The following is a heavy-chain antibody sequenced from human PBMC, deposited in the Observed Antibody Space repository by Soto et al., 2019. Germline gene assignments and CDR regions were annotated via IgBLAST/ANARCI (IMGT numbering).Heavy chain of an antibody. V-gene: IGHV3-33*01. D-gene: IGHD2-8*01. CDR2: IWYDGSNK. J-gene: IGHJ4*02. CDR3: ARVDIVLMAFDY. CDR1: GFTFSSYG. Sequence: QVQLVESGGGVVQPGRSLRLSCAASGFTFSSYGMHWVRRAPGKGLEWVAVIWYDGSNKYYADSVKGRFTISRDNSKNTLYLQMNSLRAEDTAVYYCARVDIVLMAFDYWGQGTLVTVSS.